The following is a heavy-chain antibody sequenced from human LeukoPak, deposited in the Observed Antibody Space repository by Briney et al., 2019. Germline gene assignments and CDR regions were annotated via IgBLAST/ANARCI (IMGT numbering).Heavy chain of an antibody. CDR3: AKVRRGHYYDSSGCDDY. D-gene: IGHD3-22*01. CDR2: ISGSGGST. CDR1: GFTLSSYW. V-gene: IGHV3-23*01. J-gene: IGHJ4*02. Sequence: PGGSLRLSCAASGFTLSSYWMRWVRQAPGKGLEWVSAISGSGGSTYYADSVKGRFTISRDNSKNTLYLQMNSPRAEDTAVYYCAKVRRGHYYDSSGCDDYWGQGTLVTVSS.